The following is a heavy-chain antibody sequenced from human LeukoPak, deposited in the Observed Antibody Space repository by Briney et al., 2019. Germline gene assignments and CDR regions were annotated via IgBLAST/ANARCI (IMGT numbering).Heavy chain of an antibody. J-gene: IGHJ4*02. CDR3: TTAWGTSDDFDY. CDR1: GFTLGDAW. V-gene: IGHV3-15*01. D-gene: IGHD3-16*01. CDR2: IKSNTDGGTT. Sequence: GGSLRLSCAASGFTLGDAWMSWVRQAPGKGLQWVGRIKSNTDGGTTDYAAAVKGRFTVSRDDSKATVYLQVNSLKTEDTAVYYCTTAWGTSDDFDYWGQGTLVTVSS.